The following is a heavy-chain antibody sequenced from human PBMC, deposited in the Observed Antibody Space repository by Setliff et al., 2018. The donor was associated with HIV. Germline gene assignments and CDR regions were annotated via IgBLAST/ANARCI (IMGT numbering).Heavy chain of an antibody. CDR1: GVTFNYSF. J-gene: IGHJ1*01. CDR2: VVPTIHEA. V-gene: IGHV1-69*13. CDR3: ARGADASGYFYREYFQH. Sequence: SVKVSCKASGVTFNYSFITWVRQAPGQGLEWMGGVVPTIHEATYAQKFQGRVTITADESATTVYMEMSGLTSEDTAIYYCARGADASGYFYREYFQHWGQGTRVTVSS. D-gene: IGHD3-22*01.